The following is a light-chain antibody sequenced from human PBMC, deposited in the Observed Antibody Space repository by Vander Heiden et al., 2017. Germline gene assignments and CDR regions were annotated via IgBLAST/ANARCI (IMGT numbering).Light chain of an antibody. CDR3: QQYNNWPPIT. CDR2: GAS. J-gene: IGKJ5*01. V-gene: IGKV3D-15*03. Sequence: NVSSDLAWYQQKPGQAPRLVIYGASIRATGIPARFSGSGSGTEFTLTINILQSEDFAVYYCQQYNNWPPITVGQGTRLEIK. CDR1: NVSSD.